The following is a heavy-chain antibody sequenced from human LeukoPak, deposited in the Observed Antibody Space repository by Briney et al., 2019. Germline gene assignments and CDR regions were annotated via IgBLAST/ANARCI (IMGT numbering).Heavy chain of an antibody. V-gene: IGHV3-7*01. Sequence: PGGSLRLSCAASGFTFSSCWMSWVRQAPGKGLEWVANIKQDGSEKYYVDSVKGRFTISRDNAKNSLYLQMNGLRAEDMAVYYCARGGRYFDYWGQGTLVTVSS. CDR3: ARGGRYFDY. J-gene: IGHJ4*02. D-gene: IGHD3-16*01. CDR2: IKQDGSEK. CDR1: GFTFSSCW.